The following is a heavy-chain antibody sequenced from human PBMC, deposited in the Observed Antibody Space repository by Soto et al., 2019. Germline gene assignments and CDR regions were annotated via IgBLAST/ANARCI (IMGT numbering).Heavy chain of an antibody. CDR3: AKEGGYDWSRLFDY. CDR1: GFTFSSYA. J-gene: IGHJ4*02. CDR2: ISGSGGST. Sequence: PGGSLRLSCAASGFTFSSYAMSWVRQAPGKGLEWVSAISGSGGSTYYAYPVKGRFTISRDNSKNMLYLQMTSLRAEDTAVYYCAKEGGYDWSRLFDYWGQGTLVTVSS. D-gene: IGHD3-16*01. V-gene: IGHV3-23*01.